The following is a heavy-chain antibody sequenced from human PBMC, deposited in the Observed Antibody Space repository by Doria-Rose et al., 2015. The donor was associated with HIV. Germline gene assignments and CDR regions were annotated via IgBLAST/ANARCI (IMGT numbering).Heavy chain of an antibody. V-gene: IGHV2-26*01. CDR2: IFSYDER. CDR1: GVSLSSPGMG. Sequence: QVTLKESGPVLVKPTETLTLTCTVSGVSLSSPGMGVSWIRQPPGKALEWLANIFSYDERSYKTSLKSRLTISSGNSKSQVVLTMTDMDTVDTATYYCARIKSSRWYHKYYFDFWGQGPLVIVSA. D-gene: IGHD6-13*01. CDR3: ARIKSSRWYHKYYFDF. J-gene: IGHJ4*02.